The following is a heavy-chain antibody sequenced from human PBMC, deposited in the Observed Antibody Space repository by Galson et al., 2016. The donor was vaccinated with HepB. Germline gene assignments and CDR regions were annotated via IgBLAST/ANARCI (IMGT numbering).Heavy chain of an antibody. Sequence: SLRLSCAASGFTFNHFAMNWVRQAPGRGLEWVSALTGSGLTTYYAESVRRRFTVSRDNSKSTVFLQMNSLRDEDTAVYYCVKEKDDSAMATYNFDFWGQGSLVIVSS. J-gene: IGHJ4*02. CDR1: GFTFNHFA. CDR2: LTGSGLTT. CDR3: VKEKDDSAMATYNFDF. V-gene: IGHV3-23*01. D-gene: IGHD3-3*01.